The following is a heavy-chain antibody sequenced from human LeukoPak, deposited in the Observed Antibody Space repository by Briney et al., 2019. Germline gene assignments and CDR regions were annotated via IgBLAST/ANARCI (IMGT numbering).Heavy chain of an antibody. V-gene: IGHV4-39*01. CDR3: ARRWVVGARAFDI. CDR1: GGSISSCSYY. D-gene: IGHD2-15*01. Sequence: PSETLSLTCTVSGGSISSCSYYWGWIRQPPGKGLEWIGSIYYSGSTYYNPSLKSRVTISVDTSKNQFSLKLSSVTAADTAVYYCARRWVVGARAFDIWGQGTMVTVSS. CDR2: IYYSGST. J-gene: IGHJ3*02.